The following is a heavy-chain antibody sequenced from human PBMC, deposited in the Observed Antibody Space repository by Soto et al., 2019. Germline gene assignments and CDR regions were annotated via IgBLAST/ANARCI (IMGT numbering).Heavy chain of an antibody. CDR3: ALDNAENYYTYYPMDV. J-gene: IGHJ6*02. CDR1: GFTFGSYD. CDR2: ITDSGGRT. Sequence: EVQLLESGGGLVQPGGSLRLSCAASGFTFGSYDIMWVRQAPGKGLEWVSGITDSGGRTYYADSVKGRFTISRDNSKNTLYLQMNSLRAEDTAVYYCALDNAENYYTYYPMDVWGQGTTVTVSS. D-gene: IGHD1-1*01. V-gene: IGHV3-23*01.